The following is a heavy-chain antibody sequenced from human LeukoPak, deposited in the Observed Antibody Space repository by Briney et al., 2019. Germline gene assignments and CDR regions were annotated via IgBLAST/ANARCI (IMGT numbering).Heavy chain of an antibody. V-gene: IGHV4-4*07. CDR3: ARVKMSFNQYYFDY. Sequence: KTSETLSLTCTVSGGSISSYYWSWIRQPAGKGLEWIGRIYTSGSTNYNPSLKSRVTMSVDTSKNQFSLKLSSVTAADTAVYYCARVKMSFNQYYFDYWGQGTLVTVSS. CDR2: IYTSGST. J-gene: IGHJ4*02. D-gene: IGHD1-14*01. CDR1: GGSISSYY.